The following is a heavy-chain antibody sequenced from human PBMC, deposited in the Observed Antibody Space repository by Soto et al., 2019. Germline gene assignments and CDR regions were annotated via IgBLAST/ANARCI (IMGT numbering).Heavy chain of an antibody. D-gene: IGHD2-8*01. Sequence: ASVKVSCKASGYTFTGHYSHWVRQAPEQGPEWMGEIGPESGATRYAQRFQGRVTMTRDMSITTVYMELNNLSPDDTAFYYCGRGRGGQMVFFYGGQGTPVPVSS. V-gene: IGHV1-2*02. CDR1: GYTFTGHY. CDR3: GRGRGGQMVFFY. CDR2: IGPESGAT. J-gene: IGHJ4*02.